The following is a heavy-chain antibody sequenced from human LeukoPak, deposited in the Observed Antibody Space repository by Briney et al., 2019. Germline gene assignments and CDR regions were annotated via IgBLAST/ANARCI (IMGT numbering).Heavy chain of an antibody. D-gene: IGHD6-25*01. CDR1: GGSISSYY. Sequence: PSETLSLTCTVSGGSISSYYWSWIRQPPGKGPEWIGYIYYSGSTNYNPSLKSRVTISVDTSKNQFSLKLSSVTAADTAVYYCARQGGGFRYFDLWGRGTLVTVSS. J-gene: IGHJ2*01. V-gene: IGHV4-59*08. CDR3: ARQGGGFRYFDL. CDR2: IYYSGST.